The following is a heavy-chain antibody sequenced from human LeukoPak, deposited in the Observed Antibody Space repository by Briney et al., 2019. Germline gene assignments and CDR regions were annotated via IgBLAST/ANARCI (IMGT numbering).Heavy chain of an antibody. J-gene: IGHJ4*02. CDR1: GFTFSSYW. CDR3: ARLSMVRGVIIPAPFDY. Sequence: GGSLRLSCAASGFTFSSYWMSWVRQAPGKGLEWVANIKQDGSEKYYVDSVKGRFTISRDNAKNSLYLQMNSLRAEDTAVYYCARLSMVRGVIIPAPFDYWGQGTLVTVSS. CDR2: IKQDGSEK. V-gene: IGHV3-7*01. D-gene: IGHD3-10*01.